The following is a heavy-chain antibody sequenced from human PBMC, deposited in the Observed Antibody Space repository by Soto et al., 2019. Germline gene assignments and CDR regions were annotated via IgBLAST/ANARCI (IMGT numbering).Heavy chain of an antibody. V-gene: IGHV1-69*08. CDR2: IIPILGIA. CDR1: GGTFSSYT. Sequence: QVQLVQSGAEVKKPGSSVKVSCKASGGTFSSYTISWVRQAPGQGLEWMGRIIPILGIANYAQKFQGRVTITADKSTSTAYMELSSLRSEDTAVYYCARDRIGGYYGMDVWGQGTTVTVSS. CDR3: ARDRIGGYYGMDV. D-gene: IGHD3-10*01. J-gene: IGHJ6*02.